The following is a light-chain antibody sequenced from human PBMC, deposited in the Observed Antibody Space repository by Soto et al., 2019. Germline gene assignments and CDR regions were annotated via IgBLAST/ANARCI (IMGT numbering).Light chain of an antibody. Sequence: DFPMTQSPSSLSASVGDRVTISCRASQCLGNYLAWYQQKPGTDPKLLIYAASTLQPGVPSRFSGSGSGTDFILTISSLEPEDVATYYCQKDNCRPRTFGEGTKEEI. J-gene: IGKJ4*02. V-gene: IGKV1-27*01. CDR1: QCLGNY. CDR3: QKDNCRPRT. CDR2: AAS.